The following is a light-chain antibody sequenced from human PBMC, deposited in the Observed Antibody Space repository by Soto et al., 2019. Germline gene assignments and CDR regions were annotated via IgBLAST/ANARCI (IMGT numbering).Light chain of an antibody. CDR3: QQSYGTSST. CDR1: QSITSY. V-gene: IGKV1-39*01. CDR2: AAS. J-gene: IGKJ3*01. Sequence: DIQMTQSPSSLSASVGDRVTITCRASQSITSYLNWYQQKPGKAPKLLIYAASSLQSGVPSRFSGSGSGTDFTLTISSLQPEDFTTYYCQQSYGTSSTFGPGTKVDIK.